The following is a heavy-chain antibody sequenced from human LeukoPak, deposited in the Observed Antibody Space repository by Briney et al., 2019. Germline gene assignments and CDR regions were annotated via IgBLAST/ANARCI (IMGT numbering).Heavy chain of an antibody. V-gene: IGHV3-48*04. CDR3: ARAWDSYGPFDY. D-gene: IGHD5-18*01. Sequence: PGGSLRLSAAASGFTFNSYSMNRVRQDPGKGLERASYISSSGSNIYYADYVKGRFTISRDNAKNSVYLQMNSLKAEDTAVYYCARAWDSYGPFDYWGQGTLVTVSS. CDR2: ISSSGSNI. J-gene: IGHJ4*02. CDR1: GFTFNSYS.